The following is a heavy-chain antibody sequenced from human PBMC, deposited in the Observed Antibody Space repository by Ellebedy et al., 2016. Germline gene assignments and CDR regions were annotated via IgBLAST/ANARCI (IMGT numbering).Heavy chain of an antibody. J-gene: IGHJ4*02. V-gene: IGHV3-30-3*01. D-gene: IGHD3-3*01. CDR3: ARVSGFWSGYLFDY. Sequence: GESLKISCAASGFTFSSYAMHWVRQAPGKGLEWVAVISYDGSNKYYADSVKGRFTISRDNSKNTLYLQMNSLRAEDTAVYYCARVSGFWSGYLFDYWGQGTLVTVSS. CDR2: ISYDGSNK. CDR1: GFTFSSYA.